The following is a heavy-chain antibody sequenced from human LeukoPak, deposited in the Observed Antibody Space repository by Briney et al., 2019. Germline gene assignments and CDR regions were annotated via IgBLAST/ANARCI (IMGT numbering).Heavy chain of an antibody. CDR1: GFTVSSNY. V-gene: IGHV3-66*01. J-gene: IGHJ4*02. CDR2: IYSGGST. D-gene: IGHD4-17*01. Sequence: PGGSLRLSCAASGFTVSSNYMSWVRQAPGKGLEWVSVIYSGGSTYYADSVKGRFTISRDNSKNTLYLQMNSLRAEDTAVYYCARAIQYGDYFRDYWGQGTLVTVSS. CDR3: ARAIQYGDYFRDY.